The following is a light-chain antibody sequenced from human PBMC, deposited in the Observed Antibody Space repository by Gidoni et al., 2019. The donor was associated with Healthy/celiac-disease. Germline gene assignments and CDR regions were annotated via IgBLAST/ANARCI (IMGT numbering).Light chain of an antibody. Sequence: SSELTQDPAVSVASGQTVRITCQGDSLRSYYASWYQQKPGQAPVLLIYGKNNRPSGIPDRFSGSSSGNTASWTITGAQAEDEADYYCNSRDSSGNHWVFGGGTKLTVL. J-gene: IGLJ3*02. V-gene: IGLV3-19*01. CDR3: NSRDSSGNHWV. CDR1: SLRSYY. CDR2: GKN.